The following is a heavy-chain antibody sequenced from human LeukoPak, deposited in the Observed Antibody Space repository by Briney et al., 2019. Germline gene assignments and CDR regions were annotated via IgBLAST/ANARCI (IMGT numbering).Heavy chain of an antibody. CDR2: ISGSGGST. Sequence: GGSLRLSCAASGFTFSSYAMSWVRQAPGKGLEWVSAISGSGGSTYYADSVKGRFTISRDNSKNTLYLQMNSLRAEDTAVYYCAKDQVYCSGGSCYSLSPTYYYYMDVWGKGTTVTVSS. CDR3: AKDQVYCSGGSCYSLSPTYYYYMDV. CDR1: GFTFSSYA. V-gene: IGHV3-23*01. J-gene: IGHJ6*03. D-gene: IGHD2-15*01.